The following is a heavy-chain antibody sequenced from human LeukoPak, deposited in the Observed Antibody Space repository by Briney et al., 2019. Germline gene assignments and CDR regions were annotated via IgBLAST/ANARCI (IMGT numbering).Heavy chain of an antibody. Sequence: PSETLSLTCAVYGGSLSDYYWSWIRQPPGKGLEWIGQINHSGSTNYNPSLKSRVTISVDTSKNQFSLKLSSVTAADTAVCARVQLERRSTFDIWGQGTMVTVSS. CDR2: INHSGST. CDR3: VQLERRSTFDI. J-gene: IGHJ3*02. D-gene: IGHD1-1*01. V-gene: IGHV4-34*01. CDR1: GGSLSDYY.